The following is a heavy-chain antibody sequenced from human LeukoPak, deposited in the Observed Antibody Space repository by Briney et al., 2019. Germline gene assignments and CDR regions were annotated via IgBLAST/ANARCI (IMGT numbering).Heavy chain of an antibody. Sequence: GGSLRLSCAASGFTFSSYAMHWVRQAPGMGLEWVAVISYDGSNKYYADSVKGRFTISRDNSKNTLYLQMNSLRAEDTAVYYCARDHHYYDSSGFFDYWGQGTLVTVSS. J-gene: IGHJ4*02. CDR2: ISYDGSNK. D-gene: IGHD3-22*01. CDR1: GFTFSSYA. CDR3: ARDHHYYDSSGFFDY. V-gene: IGHV3-30-3*01.